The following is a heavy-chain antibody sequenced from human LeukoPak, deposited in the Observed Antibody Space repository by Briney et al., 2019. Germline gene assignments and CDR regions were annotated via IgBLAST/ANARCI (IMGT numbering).Heavy chain of an antibody. Sequence: GGSLRLSCAASGFTFSSYTMTWVRQAPGKGLEWVSSITSSSTSIYYADSVKGRFTISRDNAKNSLYLQMNSLRAEDTALYYCARGPYGYSGSDYWGQGTLVTVSS. D-gene: IGHD5-18*01. V-gene: IGHV3-21*04. J-gene: IGHJ4*02. CDR2: ITSSSTSI. CDR3: ARGPYGYSGSDY. CDR1: GFTFSSYT.